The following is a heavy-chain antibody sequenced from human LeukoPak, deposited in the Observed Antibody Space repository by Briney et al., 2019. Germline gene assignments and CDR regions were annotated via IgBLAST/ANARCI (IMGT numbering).Heavy chain of an antibody. V-gene: IGHV4-34*01. Sequence: PSETLSLTCAVYGGSFSGYYWSWIRQPPGKGLEWIGEINHSGSTNYNPSLKSRVTISVDTSKNQFSLKLSSVTAADTAVYYCARGPYCSSTSCYPVDYWGQGTLVTVSS. D-gene: IGHD2-2*01. CDR3: ARGPYCSSTSCYPVDY. CDR2: INHSGST. CDR1: GGSFSGYY. J-gene: IGHJ4*02.